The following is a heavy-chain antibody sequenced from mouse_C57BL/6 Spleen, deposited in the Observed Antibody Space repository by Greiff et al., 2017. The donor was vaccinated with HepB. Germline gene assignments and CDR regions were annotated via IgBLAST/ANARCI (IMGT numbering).Heavy chain of an antibody. Sequence: QVQLKESGPELVKPGASVKISCKASGYAFSSSWMNWVKQRPGKGLEWIGRIYPGDGDTNYNGKFKGKATLTADKSSSTAYMQLSSLTSEDSAVYFCARGWLLPYYAMDYWGQGTSVTVSS. V-gene: IGHV1-82*01. CDR3: ARGWLLPYYAMDY. D-gene: IGHD2-3*01. J-gene: IGHJ4*01. CDR2: IYPGDGDT. CDR1: GYAFSSSW.